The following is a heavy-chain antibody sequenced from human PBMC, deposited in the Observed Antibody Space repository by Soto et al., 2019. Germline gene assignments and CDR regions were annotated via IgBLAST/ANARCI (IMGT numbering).Heavy chain of an antibody. J-gene: IGHJ4*02. CDR2: IYYSGST. CDR1: GCSISSYY. V-gene: IGHV4-59*01. CDR3: ARGQGSYFPFDL. D-gene: IGHD1-26*01. Sequence: SETLSLTCTVSGCSISSYYWNWIRQSPGKGLEWIAYIYYSGSTRYNPSLTSRVTISVDTAKNQFSLKLTSVTAADTAVYYCARGQGSYFPFDLWGQGTLVTVSS.